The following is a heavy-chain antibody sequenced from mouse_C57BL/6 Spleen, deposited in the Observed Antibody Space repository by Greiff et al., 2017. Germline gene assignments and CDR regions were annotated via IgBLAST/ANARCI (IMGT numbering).Heavy chain of an antibody. CDR3: AGGRAWYCDV. J-gene: IGHJ1*03. D-gene: IGHD3-3*01. V-gene: IGHV1-54*01. Sequence: VQLQQSGAELVRPGTSVKVSCKASGYAFTNYLIEWVKQRPGQGLEWIGVINPGSGGTNYNEKFKGKDTLTADKSSSTAYMQLGSRTSEDAAVYFCAGGRAWYCDVWGTGTTVTVSS. CDR1: GYAFTNYL. CDR2: INPGSGGT.